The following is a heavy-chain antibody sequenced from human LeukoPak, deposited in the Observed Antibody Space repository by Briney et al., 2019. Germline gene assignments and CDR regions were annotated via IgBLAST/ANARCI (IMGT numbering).Heavy chain of an antibody. D-gene: IGHD3-10*01. V-gene: IGHV3-33*06. CDR1: GVTFSLYG. J-gene: IGHJ4*02. CDR2: ISNDGRKT. CDR3: AKDSRGANFFGDFDY. Sequence: GGSLRLSCAASGVTFSLYGMHWVRQAPRKGLEWVALISNDGRKTYYADAGKGRFTISRDNSKNTVYLQVSSLRADDTAVYYCAKDSRGANFFGDFDYGGQGTLVTVSS.